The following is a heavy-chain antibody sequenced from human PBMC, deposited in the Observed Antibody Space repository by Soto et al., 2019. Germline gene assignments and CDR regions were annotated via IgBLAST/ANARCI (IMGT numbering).Heavy chain of an antibody. CDR2: INHSGST. Sequence: SETLSLTCAVYGGSFSGHYWSWIRQPPGKGLEWIGEINHSGSTNYNPSLKSRVTISVDTSKNQFSLKLSSVTAADTAVYYCARVSRGGYCSSTSCYAYFDYWGQGTLVTVSS. J-gene: IGHJ4*02. V-gene: IGHV4-34*01. CDR1: GGSFSGHY. D-gene: IGHD2-2*01. CDR3: ARVSRGGYCSSTSCYAYFDY.